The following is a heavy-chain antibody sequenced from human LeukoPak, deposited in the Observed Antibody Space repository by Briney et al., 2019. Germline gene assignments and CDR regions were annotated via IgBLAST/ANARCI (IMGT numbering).Heavy chain of an antibody. CDR3: AKGSPDPTIVVVTAIPAFDI. J-gene: IGHJ3*02. CDR2: ISYDGSNK. CDR1: GFTFSSYG. V-gene: IGHV3-30*18. D-gene: IGHD2-21*02. Sequence: GGSLRLSCAASGFTFSSYGMHWVRQAPGKGLEWVAVISYDGSNKYYADSVKGRFTISRDNSKNTLYLQMNSLRAEDTAVYYCAKGSPDPTIVVVTAIPAFDIWGQGTMVTVSS.